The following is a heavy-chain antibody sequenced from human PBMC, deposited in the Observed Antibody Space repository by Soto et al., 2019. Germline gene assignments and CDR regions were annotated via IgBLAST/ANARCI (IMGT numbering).Heavy chain of an antibody. Sequence: SETLSLTCTVSGGSISSSSYYCGWIRQPPGKGLEWIGSIYYSGSTYYNPSLKSRVTISVDTSKNQFSLKLSSVTAADTAVYYCARQISDGYPWYFDLWGRGTLVTVSS. D-gene: IGHD2-21*01. J-gene: IGHJ2*01. V-gene: IGHV4-39*01. CDR3: ARQISDGYPWYFDL. CDR1: GGSISSSSYY. CDR2: IYYSGST.